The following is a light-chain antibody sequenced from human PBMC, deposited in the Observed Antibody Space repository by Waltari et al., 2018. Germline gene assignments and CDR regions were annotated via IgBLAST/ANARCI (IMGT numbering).Light chain of an antibody. CDR3: QKYDRLPAT. CDR2: GAS. CDR1: QSVSQF. Sequence: EIVLTQSPGTLSLSPGERGTLSCRASQSVSQFLAWYQQIPGQPPRLLIYGASTRATGIPDRFSGSGSGTDFSLTISRLEPEDFAVYYCQKYDRLPATFGQGTKVEIK. V-gene: IGKV3-20*01. J-gene: IGKJ1*01.